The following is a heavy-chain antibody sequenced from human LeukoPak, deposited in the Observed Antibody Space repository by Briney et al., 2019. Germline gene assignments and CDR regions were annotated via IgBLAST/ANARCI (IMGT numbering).Heavy chain of an antibody. V-gene: IGHV4-34*01. J-gene: IGHJ4*02. CDR3: ASILWFGGVTSLTRDY. CDR1: GGSFSGYY. CDR2: INHSGST. Sequence: PSETLSLTCAVYGGSFSGYYWSWIRQPPGKGLGWIGEINHSGSTNYNPSLKSRVTISVDTSKNQFSLKLSSVTAADTAVYYCASILWFGGVTSLTRDYWGQGTLVTVSS. D-gene: IGHD3-10*01.